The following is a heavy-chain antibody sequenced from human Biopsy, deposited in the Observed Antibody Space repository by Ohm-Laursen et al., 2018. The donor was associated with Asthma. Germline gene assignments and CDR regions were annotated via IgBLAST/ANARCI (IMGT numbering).Heavy chain of an antibody. J-gene: IGHJ4*02. V-gene: IGHV1-69*13. CDR3: ARKAGSCISRTCYSLDF. CDR1: GGTFNTYV. Sequence: GASVKVPCKSLGGTFNTYVIGWVRQAPGQGLEWMGGINSVFGTTTYPQKFQDRVTITADDSTSTVYMELSSLRSEDTAVYYCARKAGSCISRTCYSLDFWGQETLVTVSS. D-gene: IGHD2-2*01. CDR2: INSVFGTT.